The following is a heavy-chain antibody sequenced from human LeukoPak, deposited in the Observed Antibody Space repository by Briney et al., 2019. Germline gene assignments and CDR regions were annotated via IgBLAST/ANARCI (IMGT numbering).Heavy chain of an antibody. V-gene: IGHV3-48*03. D-gene: IGHD6-13*01. J-gene: IGHJ4*02. CDR1: GFTFSSYE. CDR3: ARDNTPTQQLVFDY. Sequence: GGSLRLSCAASGFTFSSYEMNWVRQAPGKGLEWISYISSSGSSIYYADSVKGRFTISRDNAKSSLYLQMNSLRAEDTAVYYCARDNTPTQQLVFDYWGQGTLVTVSS. CDR2: ISSSGSSI.